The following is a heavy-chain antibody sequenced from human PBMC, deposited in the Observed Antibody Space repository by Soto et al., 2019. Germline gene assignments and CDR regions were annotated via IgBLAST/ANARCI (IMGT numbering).Heavy chain of an antibody. CDR3: ARGPYCSGGSCYSVLYYFDY. CDR2: MNPNSGNT. J-gene: IGHJ4*02. V-gene: IGHV1-8*01. CDR1: GYTFTSYD. D-gene: IGHD2-15*01. Sequence: QVQLVQSGAEVKKPGASVKVSCKASGYTFTSYDINWVRQATGQGLEWMGWMNPNSGNTGYAQKFQGRVTMTRNTSISTADMELSSLRSEDTAVYYCARGPYCSGGSCYSVLYYFDYWGQGTLVTVSS.